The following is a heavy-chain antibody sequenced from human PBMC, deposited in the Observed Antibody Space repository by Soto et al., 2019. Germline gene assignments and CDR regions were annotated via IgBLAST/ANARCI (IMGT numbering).Heavy chain of an antibody. CDR2: ISGSGGST. V-gene: IGHV3-23*01. CDR1: GFTFSSYA. CDR3: AKELWDDYVWGSYRSHYYYYYGMDV. J-gene: IGHJ6*02. Sequence: GGSLGLSCASSGFTFSSYAMSWFRQAAGNGLDWLSAISGSGGSTYYADSVKGRFTISRDNSKNTLYLQMNSLRAEDTAVYYCAKELWDDYVWGSYRSHYYYYYGMDVWGQGTTVTVSS. D-gene: IGHD3-16*02.